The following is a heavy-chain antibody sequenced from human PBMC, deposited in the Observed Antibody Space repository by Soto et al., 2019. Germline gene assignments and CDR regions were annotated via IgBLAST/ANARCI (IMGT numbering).Heavy chain of an antibody. CDR3: GKDGAITDYTCLDY. D-gene: IGHD1-26*01. CDR2: ISWDGRST. Sequence: EVQLVESGGVVVQPGESLRLSCAASGFTFDDYSMHWVRQAPGKGLEWVPLISWDGRSTYYADSVKGRFTVSRDNSKNSLYLQMNSLTTEDTAFYYCGKDGAITDYTCLDYWGQGALVTVSS. V-gene: IGHV3-43*01. J-gene: IGHJ4*02. CDR1: GFTFDDYS.